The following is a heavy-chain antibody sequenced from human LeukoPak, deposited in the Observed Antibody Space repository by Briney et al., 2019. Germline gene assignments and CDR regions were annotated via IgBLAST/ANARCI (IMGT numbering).Heavy chain of an antibody. CDR2: ISSSSSTI. J-gene: IGHJ4*02. Sequence: GGSLRLSCAASGFTFSSYSMNWVRQAPGKGLEWVSYISSSSSTIYYADPVKGRFTISRDNAKNSLYLQMNSLRAEDTAVYYCAREGYSYGGPYFDYWGQGTLVTVSS. CDR3: AREGYSYGGPYFDY. CDR1: GFTFSSYS. V-gene: IGHV3-48*01. D-gene: IGHD5-18*01.